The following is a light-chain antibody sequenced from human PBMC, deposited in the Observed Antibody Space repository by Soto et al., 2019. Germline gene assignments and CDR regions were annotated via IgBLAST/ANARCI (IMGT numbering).Light chain of an antibody. Sequence: DIQMTQSPSSLSASVGDRVTITCRASQVISNYLAWYQQKPGKVPKLLIYAASTLQSGVPSRFSGSGSGTHFTLTISSLQPEDVATYYCQKYNTALGTFGQGTKVEIK. CDR1: QVISNY. CDR2: AAS. CDR3: QKYNTALGT. J-gene: IGKJ1*01. V-gene: IGKV1-27*01.